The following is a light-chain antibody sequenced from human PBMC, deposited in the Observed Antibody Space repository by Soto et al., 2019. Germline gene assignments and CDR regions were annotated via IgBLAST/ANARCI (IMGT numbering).Light chain of an antibody. J-gene: IGKJ1*01. CDR3: IQALQVPRK. CDR2: FGS. Sequence: DLVMTQSPLSLSVTPGEPASISCRSGQRLLHSTGFSYLDRYLHKPGQPPQLLIYFGSFRSSGVSDRLSGSGTGTDFNMQISKVEAEDGGVYYSIQALQVPRKFGQGTKVDIK. CDR1: QRLLHSTGFSY. V-gene: IGKV2-28*01.